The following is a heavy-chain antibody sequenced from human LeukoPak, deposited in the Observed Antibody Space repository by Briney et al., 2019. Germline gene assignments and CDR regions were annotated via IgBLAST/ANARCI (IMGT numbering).Heavy chain of an antibody. CDR2: ISGSDGST. J-gene: IGHJ4*02. D-gene: IGHD1-26*01. Sequence: PGGSLRLSCAASRFIFSNYAMNWVRQAPGEGLEWVSSISGSDGSTYYADSVKGRFTISRDNSKNALYLQMNSLRAEDTAVYYCAICTGSYSEFFFDYWGQGTLVTVSS. CDR1: RFIFSNYA. CDR3: AICTGSYSEFFFDY. V-gene: IGHV3-23*01.